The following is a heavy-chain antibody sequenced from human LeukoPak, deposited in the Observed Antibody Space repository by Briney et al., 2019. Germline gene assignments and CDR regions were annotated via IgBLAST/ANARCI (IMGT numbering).Heavy chain of an antibody. CDR3: ARGGDGYNILFDY. J-gene: IGHJ4*02. CDR2: ISGSGGST. Sequence: PGGSLRLSCAASGFTFSSYAMSWVRQAPGKGLEWVSAISGSGGSTYYADSVKGRFTISRDNSKNTLYLQMNSLRAEDTAVYYCARGGDGYNILFDYWGQGTLVTVSS. CDR1: GFTFSSYA. D-gene: IGHD5-24*01. V-gene: IGHV3-23*01.